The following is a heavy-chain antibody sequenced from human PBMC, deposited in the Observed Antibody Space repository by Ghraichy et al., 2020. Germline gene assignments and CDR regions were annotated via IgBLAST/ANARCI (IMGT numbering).Heavy chain of an antibody. J-gene: IGHJ6*02. CDR1: GFTFDDYG. CDR2: INWNGGST. D-gene: IGHD4-23*01. Sequence: RGSLRLSCAASGFTFDDYGMSWVRQAPGKGLEWVSGINWNGGSTGYADSVKGRFTISRDNAKNSLYLQMNSLRAEDTALYYCARGQPGGSFPTHYYYYGMDVWGQGTTVTVSS. V-gene: IGHV3-20*04. CDR3: ARGQPGGSFPTHYYYYGMDV.